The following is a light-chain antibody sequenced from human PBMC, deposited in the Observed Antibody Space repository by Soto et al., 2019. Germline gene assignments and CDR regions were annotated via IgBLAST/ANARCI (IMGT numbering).Light chain of an antibody. CDR1: QSINSN. J-gene: IGKJ3*01. CDR3: QQYNNWPPLFT. CDR2: GAS. V-gene: IGKV3-15*01. Sequence: EIVMTQSPATRSVSRMGRASLCFMASQSINSNLTWYQQKPGQAPRLLIYGASTRATGIPARFSGSGSGTEFTLTISSLQSEDFAVYYCQQYNNWPPLFTFGPGTKVDIK.